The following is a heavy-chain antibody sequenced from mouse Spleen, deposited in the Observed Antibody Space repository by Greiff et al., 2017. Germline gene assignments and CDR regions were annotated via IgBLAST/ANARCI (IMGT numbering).Heavy chain of an antibody. CDR2: IHPYNGGT. D-gene: IGHD1-1*01. Sequence: EVKVVESGPELGKPGAWVEISCKASGYSFTGYIMNWVKQSHGKNLEWIGLIHPYNGGTSYNQKFKGKATLTVDKSSSTAYMELLSLTYEDSAVYYCGPEAIYYYGSSYWYFDVWGAGTTVTVSS. CDR3: GPEAIYYYGSSYWYFDV. J-gene: IGHJ1*01. V-gene: IGHV1-37*01. CDR1: GYSFTGYI.